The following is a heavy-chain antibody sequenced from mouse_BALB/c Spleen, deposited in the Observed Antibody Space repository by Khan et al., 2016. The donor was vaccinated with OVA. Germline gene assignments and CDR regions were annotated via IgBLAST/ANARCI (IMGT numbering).Heavy chain of an antibody. J-gene: IGHJ4*01. V-gene: IGHV2-6-1*01. CDR2: IWNDGNT. Sequence: VELVESGPGLVAPSQSLSITCTISGFSLTNYGVHWVRQPPGKGLEWLVVIWNDGNTAYNSALKSRLTLSKDNSKSQVFLKMNSLQTDDTAMYFCARQPYYHYNIMDYWGQGTSVTVSS. D-gene: IGHD2-10*01. CDR3: ARQPYYHYNIMDY. CDR1: GFSLTNYG.